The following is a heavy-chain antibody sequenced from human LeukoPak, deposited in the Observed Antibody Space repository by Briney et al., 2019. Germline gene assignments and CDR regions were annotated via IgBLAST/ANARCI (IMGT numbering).Heavy chain of an antibody. CDR1: GYTFTSYG. J-gene: IGHJ4*02. Sequence: VASVKVSCKASGYTFTSYGISWVRQAPGQGLEWMGWSSAYNGNTNYAQKLQGRVIMTTATSTSTAYMELRSLRSDDPAVYYCARDANSIVRGVTEETPDYWGQGTLVTVSS. V-gene: IGHV1-18*01. CDR2: SSAYNGNT. D-gene: IGHD3-10*01. CDR3: ARDANSIVRGVTEETPDY.